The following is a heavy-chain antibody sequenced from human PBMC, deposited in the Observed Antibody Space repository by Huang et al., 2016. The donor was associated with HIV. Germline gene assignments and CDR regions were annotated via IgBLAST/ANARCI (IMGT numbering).Heavy chain of an antibody. Sequence: QGQLVESGGGVVRPGRSLRLSCAASGFSFSNYAMHWVRQGAGKRLECVTFISNDGTTTYYANAVKGRFTISRDNFKNTLYLQMNRLRGDDTAVYYCTREYTVAGAFDIWGQGTMVTVSS. CDR1: GFSFSNYA. D-gene: IGHD5-12*01. CDR2: ISNDGTTT. CDR3: TREYTVAGAFDI. V-gene: IGHV3-30-3*01. J-gene: IGHJ3*02.